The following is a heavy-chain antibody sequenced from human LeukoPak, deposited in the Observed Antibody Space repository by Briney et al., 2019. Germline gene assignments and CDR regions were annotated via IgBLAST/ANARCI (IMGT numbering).Heavy chain of an antibody. CDR3: ARSAMDTFGS. CDR2: INPKSGDT. CDR1: GYTFTGYY. D-gene: IGHD5-18*01. V-gene: IGHV1-2*02. Sequence: GASVKVSCKASGYTFTGYYMHWVRQAPGQGLEWMGWINPKSGDTNYAQKSQGRVTMTRDTSISTAYMELSKLRSEDTAVYYCARSAMDTFGSWGQGILVTVSS. J-gene: IGHJ4*02.